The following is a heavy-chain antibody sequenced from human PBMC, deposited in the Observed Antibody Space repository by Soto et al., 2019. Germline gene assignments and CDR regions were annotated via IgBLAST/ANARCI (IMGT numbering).Heavy chain of an antibody. CDR3: ARTGYNWNYVNWFDP. CDR2: ISAYNGNT. J-gene: IGHJ5*02. V-gene: IGHV1-18*01. Sequence: ASVKVSCKASGYTFTSYGISWVRQAPGQGLEWMGWISAYNGNTNYAQKLQGRVTMTTDTSTSTAYMELRSLRSDDTAVYYCARTGYNWNYVNWFDPWGQGTLVTVSS. D-gene: IGHD1-7*01. CDR1: GYTFTSYG.